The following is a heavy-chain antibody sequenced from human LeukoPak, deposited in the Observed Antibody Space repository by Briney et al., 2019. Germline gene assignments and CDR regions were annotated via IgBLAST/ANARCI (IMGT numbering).Heavy chain of an antibody. D-gene: IGHD2-2*01. CDR1: GFTFSSYS. J-gene: IGHJ5*02. CDR2: ISSSSSTI. CDR3: AREHCSSTSCPKLNWFDP. Sequence: PGGSLRLSCAASGFTFSSYSMNWVRQAPGKGLEGVSYISSSSSTIYYAGSVKGRFTISRDNAKNSLYLQMNSLRAEDTAVYYCAREHCSSTSCPKLNWFDPWGQGTLVTVSS. V-gene: IGHV3-48*01.